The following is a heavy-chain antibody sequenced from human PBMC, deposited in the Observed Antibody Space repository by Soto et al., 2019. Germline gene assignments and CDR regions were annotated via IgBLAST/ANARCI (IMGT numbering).Heavy chain of an antibody. CDR3: AANWFDP. Sequence: EVQLVESGGGLVQPGGSLRLSCAASGLTFSSSWMHWVRQVPGEGLVWVSRIDSAGMTMYADSVKGRFTISRDNAKNTLYLQRNSLRVDDTAVYYCAANWFDPWGQGTLVTVSS. V-gene: IGHV3-74*03. J-gene: IGHJ5*02. CDR1: GLTFSSSW. CDR2: IDSAGMT.